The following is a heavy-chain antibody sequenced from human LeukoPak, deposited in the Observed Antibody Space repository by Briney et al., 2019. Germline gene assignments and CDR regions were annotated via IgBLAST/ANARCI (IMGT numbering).Heavy chain of an antibody. CDR2: ISGSGGAP. V-gene: IGHV3-23*01. D-gene: IGHD3-10*01. CDR3: ARSDTPWGYYGSGSYYDY. Sequence: PGGSLRLSCAASGFTFSSYGMSWVRQAPGKGLEWVSAISGSGGAPYYADSVKGRFTISRDNAKNSLYLQMNSLRAEDTAVYYCARSDTPWGYYGSGSYYDYWGQGTLVTVSS. J-gene: IGHJ4*02. CDR1: GFTFSSYG.